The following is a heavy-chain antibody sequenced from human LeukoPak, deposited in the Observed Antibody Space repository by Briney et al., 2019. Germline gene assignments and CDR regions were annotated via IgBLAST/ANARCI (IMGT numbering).Heavy chain of an antibody. Sequence: PGGSLRLSCVASGYPFSSYSMNWIRQAPGKGLEWVSYISVSGGVRSYADSVKGRFTISRDDARNSLYLQMNSLKDEDTAVYYCAKGRGYCGYWGQGTLVTVSS. CDR2: ISVSGGVR. D-gene: IGHD3-10*01. CDR1: GYPFSSYS. J-gene: IGHJ4*02. CDR3: AKGRGYCGY. V-gene: IGHV3-48*02.